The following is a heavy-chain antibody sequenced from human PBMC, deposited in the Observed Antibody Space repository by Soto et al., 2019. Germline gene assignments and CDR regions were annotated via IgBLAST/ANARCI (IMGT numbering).Heavy chain of an antibody. CDR3: ARAPDYGDDDAFDI. CDR1: GFTFSSYS. CDR2: ISSSSSYI. V-gene: IGHV3-21*01. Sequence: GGSMRLSCAVSGFTFSSYSMNWVRQAPGKGLEWVSSISSSSSYIYYADSVKGRFTISRDNAKNSLYLQMNSLRAEDTAVYYCARAPDYGDDDAFDIWGQGTMVIVSS. J-gene: IGHJ3*02. D-gene: IGHD4-17*01.